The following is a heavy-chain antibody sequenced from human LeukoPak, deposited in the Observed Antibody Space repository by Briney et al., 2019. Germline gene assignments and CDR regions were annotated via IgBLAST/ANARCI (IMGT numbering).Heavy chain of an antibody. V-gene: IGHV3-7*01. J-gene: IGHJ4*02. Sequence: PGGSLRLSCAASGLTFSIDWTNWGRQAPGKGLECVANINQEGSDKYYVDSVKGRFTISRDNTKNSLYLQMNSLRAEDTAVYYCVGGDYWGEGTLVTVSS. CDR2: INQEGSDK. CDR3: VGGDY. CDR1: GLTFSIDW.